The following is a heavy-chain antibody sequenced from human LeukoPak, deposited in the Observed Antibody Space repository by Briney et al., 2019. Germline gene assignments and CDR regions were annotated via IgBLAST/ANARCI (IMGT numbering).Heavy chain of an antibody. D-gene: IGHD3-10*01. V-gene: IGHV3-30*18. CDR1: GFTFSSYG. J-gene: IGHJ4*02. Sequence: GGSLRLSCAAPGFTFSSYGMHWVRQAPGKGLEWVAVISYDGSNKYYADSVKGRFTISRDNSKNTLYLQMNSLRAEDTAVYFCAKDAGTYGSGSYFEFWGQGTLVTVSS. CDR2: ISYDGSNK. CDR3: AKDAGTYGSGSYFEF.